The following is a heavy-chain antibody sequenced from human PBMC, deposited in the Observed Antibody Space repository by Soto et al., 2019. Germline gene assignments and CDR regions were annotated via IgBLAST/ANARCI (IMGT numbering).Heavy chain of an antibody. CDR3: AADPGSYYYYYYYYGMDV. CDR2: ISVYNGNT. Sequence: ASVKVSCKASGYTFTSYGISWVRQAPGQGLEWIGLISVYNGNTNYAQKFQERVTITRDISTSTAYMELSSLRSEDTAVYYCAADPGSYYYYYYYYGMDVWGQGTTVTVSS. CDR1: GYTFTSYG. D-gene: IGHD3-10*01. V-gene: IGHV1-18*01. J-gene: IGHJ6*02.